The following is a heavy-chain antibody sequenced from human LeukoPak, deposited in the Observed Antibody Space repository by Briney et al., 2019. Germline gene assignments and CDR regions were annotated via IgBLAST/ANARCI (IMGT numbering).Heavy chain of an antibody. CDR3: ARTPFTMVRGVPSVFFDC. Sequence: PGGSLRLSCAASGFTFSSYEMNWVRQAPGKGLEWVSYISSSGSTIYCADSVKGRFTISRDNAKNSLYLQMNSLRAEDTAVYYCARTPFTMVRGVPSVFFDCWGQGTLVTVSS. J-gene: IGHJ4*02. V-gene: IGHV3-48*03. CDR2: ISSSGSTI. D-gene: IGHD3-10*01. CDR1: GFTFSSYE.